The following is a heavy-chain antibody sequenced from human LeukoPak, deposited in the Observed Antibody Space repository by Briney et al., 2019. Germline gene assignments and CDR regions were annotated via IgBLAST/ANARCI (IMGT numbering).Heavy chain of an antibody. J-gene: IGHJ6*03. V-gene: IGHV4-59*01. CDR2: MYYSGST. Sequence: SETLSLTCTVSGGSISTYYWSWIRQPPGKGLECIGYMYYSGSTNYSPSLKSRVTISVDTSKNQFSLKLSSVTAADTAAYYCARQIWYYYGSGSYNYYYMDVWGKGTTVTISS. CDR3: ARQIWYYYGSGSYNYYYMDV. CDR1: GGSISTYY. D-gene: IGHD3-10*01.